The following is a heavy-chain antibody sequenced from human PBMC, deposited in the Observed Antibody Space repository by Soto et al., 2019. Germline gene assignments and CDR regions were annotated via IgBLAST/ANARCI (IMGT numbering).Heavy chain of an antibody. J-gene: IGHJ5*02. Sequence: ASVKVSCKASGYTFTGYYMHWVRQAPGQGLEWMGWINPNSGGTNYAQKFQGRVTMTRDTSISTAYMELSRLRSDDTAVYYCARGSLTMVRGSRRWFDPWGQGTLVTVSS. CDR2: INPNSGGT. CDR1: GYTFTGYY. V-gene: IGHV1-2*02. D-gene: IGHD3-10*01. CDR3: ARGSLTMVRGSRRWFDP.